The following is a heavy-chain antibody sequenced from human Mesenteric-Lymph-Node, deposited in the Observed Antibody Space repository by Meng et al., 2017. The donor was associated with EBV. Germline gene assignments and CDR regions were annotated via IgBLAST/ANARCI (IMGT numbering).Heavy chain of an antibody. J-gene: IGHJ4*02. CDR2: ISGNNGDT. Sequence: QVFLVQSGVEVKKPGASVKFSCKASGFTFSGYGISWVRQAPGQGLEWMGWISGNNGDTLYAQKLQGRVTLTTDTATNTAFMELRSLRSDDTAVYFCARHDGAGSYYPLDYWGQGTLVTVSS. V-gene: IGHV1-18*01. CDR3: ARHDGAGSYYPLDY. CDR1: GFTFSGYG. D-gene: IGHD3-10*01.